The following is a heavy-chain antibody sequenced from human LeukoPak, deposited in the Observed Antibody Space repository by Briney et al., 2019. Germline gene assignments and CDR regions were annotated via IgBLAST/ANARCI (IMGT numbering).Heavy chain of an antibody. V-gene: IGHV1-2*02. J-gene: IGHJ4*02. CDR1: GYTFTFYY. CDR2: INPNSGGT. Sequence: ASVTVSCKASGYTFTFYYLHWMRQAPGQGLEWMGWINPNSGGTNYAQKFQGRVTMTRDTSISTAHMELSRLTSDDTAVYYCARYSNRAPDYWGQGTLVTVSS. CDR3: ARYSNRAPDY. D-gene: IGHD6-13*01.